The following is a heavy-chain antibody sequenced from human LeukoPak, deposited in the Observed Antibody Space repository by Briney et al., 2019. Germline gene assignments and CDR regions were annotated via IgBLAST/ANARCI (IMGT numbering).Heavy chain of an antibody. Sequence: GGSLRLSCAASGFTLSSYWMHWVRRVPGTGLVWVSSINSVGSNTNYADSVKGRFTISRDNAKNTVYLQINSLRAEDTAVYYCARGRATTVSFYYYYYMDVWGKGTTATVS. V-gene: IGHV3-74*01. CDR2: INSVGSNT. CDR3: ARGRATTVSFYYYYYMDV. D-gene: IGHD4-11*01. CDR1: GFTLSSYW. J-gene: IGHJ6*03.